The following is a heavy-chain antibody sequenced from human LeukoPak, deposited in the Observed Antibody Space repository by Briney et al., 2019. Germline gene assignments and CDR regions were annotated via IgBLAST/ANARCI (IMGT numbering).Heavy chain of an antibody. Sequence: GGSLRLSCAASGFTFSTFYMDWVRQAPGKGLEWVSSISSGSTYIYYADSVKGRFTISRDNAKNSLFLQMNSLRVEDTAVYYCARGVPRYDCRGYDYWGQGILVTVSS. V-gene: IGHV3-21*01. J-gene: IGHJ4*02. D-gene: IGHD3-22*01. CDR2: ISSGSTYI. CDR1: GFTFSTFY. CDR3: ARGVPRYDCRGYDY.